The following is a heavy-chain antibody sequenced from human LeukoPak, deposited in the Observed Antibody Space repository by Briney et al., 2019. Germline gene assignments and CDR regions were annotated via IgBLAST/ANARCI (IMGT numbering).Heavy chain of an antibody. CDR3: AGVSAVADSARGYYYYYMDV. CDR2: INTNTGNP. D-gene: IGHD6-19*01. J-gene: IGHJ6*03. CDR1: GYTFTSYA. V-gene: IGHV7-4-1*02. Sequence: ASVKVSCKASGYTFTSYAMNWVRQASGQGLEWMGWINTNTGNPTYAQGFTGRFVFSLDTSVSTAYLQISSLKAEDTAVYYCAGVSAVADSARGYYYYYMDVWGKGTTVTVSS.